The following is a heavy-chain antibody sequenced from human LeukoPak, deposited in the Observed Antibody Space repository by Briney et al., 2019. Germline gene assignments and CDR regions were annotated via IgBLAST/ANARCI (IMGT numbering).Heavy chain of an antibody. V-gene: IGHV4-34*01. CDR1: GGSFSGYY. Sequence: SETLSLTRAVYGGSFSGYYWSWIRQPPGKGLEWIGEINHSGSTNYNPSLKSRVTISVGTSKNQFSLKLSSVTAADTAVYYCARASSTRYCSGGSCYPFRSRWFDPWGQGTLVTVSS. CDR3: ARASSTRYCSGGSCYPFRSRWFDP. D-gene: IGHD2-15*01. CDR2: INHSGST. J-gene: IGHJ5*02.